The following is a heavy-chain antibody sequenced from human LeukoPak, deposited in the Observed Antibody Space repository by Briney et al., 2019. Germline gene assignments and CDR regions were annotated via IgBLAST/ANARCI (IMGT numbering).Heavy chain of an antibody. CDR3: ARTPTTSWDNWFDP. V-gene: IGHV4-61*02. J-gene: IGHJ5*02. CDR1: GGSISSGSYY. D-gene: IGHD2/OR15-2a*01. CDR2: IYTSGST. Sequence: PSETLSLTCTVSGGSISSGSYYWSWIRQPAGKGLEWIGRIYTSGSTNYNPSLKSRVTISVDTSKNQFSLKLSSVTAADTAVYYCARTPTTSWDNWFDPWGQGTLVTVSS.